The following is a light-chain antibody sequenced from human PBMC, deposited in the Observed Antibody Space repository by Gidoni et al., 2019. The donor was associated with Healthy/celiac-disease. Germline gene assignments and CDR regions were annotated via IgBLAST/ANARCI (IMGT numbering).Light chain of an antibody. CDR2: WAS. J-gene: IGKJ2*01. CDR3: QQYYSTPPT. CDR1: QSVLYSSNNKNY. V-gene: IGKV4-1*01. Sequence: DIVMTQSPDSLAVSLGERATINCKSSQSVLYSSNNKNYLAWYQQKPGQPPKLLIYWASTRESGVPDRFSGSRSGTDFTLTISSLQAEDVAVYYCQQYYSTPPTFXXXTKLEIK.